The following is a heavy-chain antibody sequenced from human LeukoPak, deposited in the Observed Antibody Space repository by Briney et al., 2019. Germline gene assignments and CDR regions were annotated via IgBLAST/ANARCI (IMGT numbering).Heavy chain of an antibody. Sequence: GGSLRLSCAASGFTFDDYAMHWVRQAPGKGLEWVSGISWNSGSIGYADSVKGRFTISRDNAKNPLYLQMNTLRAEDTALYYCARVTHYYDSSGYPVHAFDIWGQGTMVTVSS. J-gene: IGHJ3*02. CDR2: ISWNSGSI. V-gene: IGHV3-9*01. CDR1: GFTFDDYA. D-gene: IGHD3-22*01. CDR3: ARVTHYYDSSGYPVHAFDI.